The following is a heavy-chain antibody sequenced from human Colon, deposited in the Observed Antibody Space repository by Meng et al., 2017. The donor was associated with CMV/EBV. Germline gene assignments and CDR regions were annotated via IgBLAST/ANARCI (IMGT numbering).Heavy chain of an antibody. CDR3: ARAPYNWNDEGWFDP. J-gene: IGHJ5*02. D-gene: IGHD1-20*01. Sequence: QVQLLQCGAEVKKPGASVKGFCKASGYTFTGYYMHWVRQAPGQGLEWMGWINPNSGGTNYAQKFQGRVTMTRDTSISTAYMELSRLRSDDTAVYYCARAPYNWNDEGWFDPWGQGTLVTVSS. CDR1: GYTFTGYY. CDR2: INPNSGGT. V-gene: IGHV1-2*02.